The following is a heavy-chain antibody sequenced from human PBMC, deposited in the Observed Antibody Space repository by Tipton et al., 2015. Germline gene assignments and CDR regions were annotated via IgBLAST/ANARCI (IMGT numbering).Heavy chain of an antibody. CDR3: ARVSIAAAIGVDV. J-gene: IGHJ6*02. CDR2: IHYSGST. V-gene: IGHV4-31*02. Sequence: LRLSCTVSTGSLNRSDDYWGWIRQHPGKGLEWIGYIHYSGSTYYKPSLKSRVTISVDTSKNQFSLKLSSVTAADTAVYYCARVSIAAAIGVDVWGQGTTVTVSS. D-gene: IGHD6-13*01. CDR1: TGSLNRSDDY.